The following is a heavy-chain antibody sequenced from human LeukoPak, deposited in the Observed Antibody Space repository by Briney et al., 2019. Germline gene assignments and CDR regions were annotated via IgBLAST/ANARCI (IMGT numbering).Heavy chain of an antibody. CDR2: ISSNGGST. CDR3: ARGQGGGYSYGLPRRGIDY. V-gene: IGHV3-64*01. D-gene: IGHD5-18*01. Sequence: GGSLRLSCAASGFTFSSYAMHWVRQAPGKGLEYVSAISSNGGSTYYANSVKGRFTISRDNSKNTLYLQVGSLRAEDMAVYYCARGQGGGYSYGLPRRGIDYWGQGTLVTVSS. J-gene: IGHJ4*02. CDR1: GFTFSSYA.